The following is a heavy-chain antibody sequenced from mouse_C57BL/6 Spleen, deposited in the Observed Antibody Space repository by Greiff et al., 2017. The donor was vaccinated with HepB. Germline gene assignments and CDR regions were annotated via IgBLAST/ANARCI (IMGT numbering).Heavy chain of an antibody. J-gene: IGHJ1*03. Sequence: VQLQQSGPELVKPGASVKISCKASGYTFTDYYMNWVKQSHGKSLEWIGDINPNNGGTSYNQKFKGKATLTVDKSSSTAYMELRSLTSEDSAVYYCARSNYYGNPYWYFDVWGTGTTVTVSS. D-gene: IGHD2-1*01. CDR3: ARSNYYGNPYWYFDV. CDR2: INPNNGGT. V-gene: IGHV1-26*01. CDR1: GYTFTDYY.